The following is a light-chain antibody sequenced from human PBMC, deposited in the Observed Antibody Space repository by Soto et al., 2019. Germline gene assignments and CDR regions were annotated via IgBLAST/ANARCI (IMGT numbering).Light chain of an antibody. CDR3: QQYGTSPWT. CDR1: QSTSSRF. J-gene: IGKJ1*01. V-gene: IGKV3-20*01. Sequence: EIVLTQSPGTLSLSPGERATLSCRASQSTSSRFLAWYQQKPGQAPRLLISGASGRATGIPDRFSGSGSGTDFTLSISRLEPEDSAVYYCQQYGTSPWTFGQGTKVDIK. CDR2: GAS.